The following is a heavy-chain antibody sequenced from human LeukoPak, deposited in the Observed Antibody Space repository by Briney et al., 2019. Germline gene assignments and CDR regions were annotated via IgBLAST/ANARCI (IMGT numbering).Heavy chain of an antibody. V-gene: IGHV4-34*01. Sequence: SETLSLPCAVYGGSFSGYYWRWIRQPPGKGLEGIGEIKHSGSTNYNPSLKSRVTISVDTSKNQFSLKLRSVTAADTAVYFCAGLPDYYSYYYMDVWGKGTTVTVSS. CDR1: GGSFSGYY. D-gene: IGHD2-15*01. CDR2: IKHSGST. J-gene: IGHJ6*03. CDR3: AGLPDYYSYYYMDV.